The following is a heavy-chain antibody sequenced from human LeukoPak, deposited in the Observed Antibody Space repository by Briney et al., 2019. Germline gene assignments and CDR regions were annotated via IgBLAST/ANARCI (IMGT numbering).Heavy chain of an antibody. CDR3: AREVSVGNWFDP. V-gene: IGHV1-69*06. CDR1: GGTFSSYA. CDR2: IIPISGTA. D-gene: IGHD1-26*01. J-gene: IGHJ5*02. Sequence: SVKVSCKASGGTFSSYAISWVRQAPGQGLEWMGGIIPISGTANYAQKFQGRVTITADKSTSTAYMELSSLRSEDTAVYYCAREVSVGNWFDPWGQGTLVTVSS.